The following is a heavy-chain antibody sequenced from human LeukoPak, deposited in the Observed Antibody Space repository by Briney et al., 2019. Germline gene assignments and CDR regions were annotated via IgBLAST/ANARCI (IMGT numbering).Heavy chain of an antibody. CDR3: ARTIDGFDI. CDR2: IYHSGST. V-gene: IGHV4-59*08. Sequence: SETLSLTCTVSYDSISRFYWSWIRQPPGKGLEWIGYIYHSGSTNYSSSLKSRVTISVDTSKNQLSLELKSVTAADTAVYYCARTIDGFDIWGQGTMVTVSS. D-gene: IGHD3-10*01. J-gene: IGHJ3*02. CDR1: YDSISRFY.